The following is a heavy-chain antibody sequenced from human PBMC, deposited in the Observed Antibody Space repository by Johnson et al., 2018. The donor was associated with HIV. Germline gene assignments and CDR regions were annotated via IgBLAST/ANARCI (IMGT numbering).Heavy chain of an antibody. Sequence: VQLVESGGGVVRPGGSLRLSCAASGFTLDDYGMSWVRQAPGKGLEWVSGINWNGGSTGYADSVKGRFTISRDNAKNSLYLQMNSLRAEDTALYYCARVVGDTTGGRAFDIWGQGTIVTVSS. J-gene: IGHJ3*02. V-gene: IGHV3-20*04. CDR3: ARVVGDTTGGRAFDI. CDR1: GFTLDDYG. D-gene: IGHD1-26*01. CDR2: INWNGGST.